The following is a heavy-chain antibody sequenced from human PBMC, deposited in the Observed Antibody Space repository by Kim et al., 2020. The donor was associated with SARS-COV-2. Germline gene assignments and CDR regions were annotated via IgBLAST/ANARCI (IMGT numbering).Heavy chain of an antibody. D-gene: IGHD3-22*01. V-gene: IGHV3-21*01. CDR2: ISSSSSYI. J-gene: IGHJ3*02. CDR1: GFTFSSYS. Sequence: GGSLRLSCAASGFTFSSYSMNWVRQAPGKGLEWVSSISSSSSYIYYADSVKGRFTISRDNAKNSLYLQMNSLRAEDTAVYYCAREGGLRYYDSSGDLDIWGQGTMVTVSS. CDR3: AREGGLRYYDSSGDLDI.